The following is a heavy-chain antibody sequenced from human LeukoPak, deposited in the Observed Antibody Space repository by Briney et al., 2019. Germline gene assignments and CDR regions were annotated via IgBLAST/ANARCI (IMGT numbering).Heavy chain of an antibody. D-gene: IGHD5-18*01. J-gene: IGHJ6*02. Sequence: PGGSLRLSCAASGFTFSSYAMSWVRQAPGKGLEWVSAISGSGGSTYYADSVKGRFTISRDNSKNTLYLQMNSLRAEDTAVYYCARVRGYSYARYYYYGMDVWGQGTTVTVSS. CDR1: GFTFSSYA. CDR2: ISGSGGST. V-gene: IGHV3-23*01. CDR3: ARVRGYSYARYYYYGMDV.